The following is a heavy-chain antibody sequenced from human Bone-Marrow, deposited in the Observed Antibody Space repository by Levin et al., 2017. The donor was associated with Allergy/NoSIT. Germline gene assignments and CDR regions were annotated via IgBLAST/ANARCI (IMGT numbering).Heavy chain of an antibody. V-gene: IGHV3-7*01. Sequence: QTGGSLRLSCVASGFSFSSHWMIWVRQAPGKGLEWVANIKGDGSQKSYEDSVKGRFTVSRDNAKNTLYLQMNSLRADDTATYYCARDGPAAVDFDYWGQGTLVTVSS. CDR3: ARDGPAAVDFDY. CDR2: IKGDGSQK. D-gene: IGHD4-23*01. J-gene: IGHJ4*02. CDR1: GFSFSSHW.